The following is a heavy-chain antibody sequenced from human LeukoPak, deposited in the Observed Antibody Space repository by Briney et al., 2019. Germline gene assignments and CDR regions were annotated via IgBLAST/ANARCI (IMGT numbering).Heavy chain of an antibody. D-gene: IGHD2-21*02. CDR3: ARVSGDPS. Sequence: GGSLRLSCAASGFTFSSYEMNWVRQAPGKGLEWVSYISSGGSTIYYADSVKGRFTISRDNAKNSLYLQMNSLRAADTAVYYCARVSGDPSWGQGTLVTVSS. V-gene: IGHV3-48*03. CDR2: ISSGGSTI. CDR1: GFTFSSYE. J-gene: IGHJ5*02.